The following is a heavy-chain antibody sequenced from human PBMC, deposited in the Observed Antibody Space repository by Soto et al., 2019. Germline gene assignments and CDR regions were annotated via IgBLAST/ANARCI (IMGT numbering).Heavy chain of an antibody. V-gene: IGHV5-51*01. Sequence: GESLKISCRGSGYSFTSYGSGWVRQMPGKGLEWMGIIYPGDSDTRYSPSFQGQVTISADKSISTAYLQWSSLKASDTAMYYCARPAYCGGDCYDAFDIWGQGTMVTVSS. D-gene: IGHD2-21*02. CDR2: IYPGDSDT. J-gene: IGHJ3*02. CDR3: ARPAYCGGDCYDAFDI. CDR1: GYSFTSYG.